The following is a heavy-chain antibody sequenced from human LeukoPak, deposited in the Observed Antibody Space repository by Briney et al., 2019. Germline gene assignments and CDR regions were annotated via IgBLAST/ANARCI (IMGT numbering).Heavy chain of an antibody. V-gene: IGHV3-53*01. J-gene: IGHJ5*02. Sequence: GGSLRLSCAASGLTFSLYSMNWVRQAPGKGLEWVSATHSSGGTYYADSVKGRFTISRDTSKNTLYLQINSLSVEDTAVYYCIVFGDSNHWGQGTLVTVSS. CDR1: GLTFSLYS. CDR3: IVFGDSNH. D-gene: IGHD4-17*01. CDR2: THSSGGT.